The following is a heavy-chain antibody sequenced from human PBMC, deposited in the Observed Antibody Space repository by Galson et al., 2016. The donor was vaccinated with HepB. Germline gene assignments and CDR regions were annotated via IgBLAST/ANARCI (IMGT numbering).Heavy chain of an antibody. CDR1: NDSIVSSNW. CDR2: VFYTGST. J-gene: IGHJ4*02. D-gene: IGHD2-8*01. Sequence: ETLSLTCDVSNDSIVSSNWWSWVRQPPGKGLEWIGDVFYTGSTNYNPSLKTRVVISVDKSINQLPLRLTPVTAADPAVYFWAREKVYDHYDRGGFEYWGRGTLVTVSS. V-gene: IGHV4/OR15-8*01. CDR3: AREKVYDHYDRGGFEY.